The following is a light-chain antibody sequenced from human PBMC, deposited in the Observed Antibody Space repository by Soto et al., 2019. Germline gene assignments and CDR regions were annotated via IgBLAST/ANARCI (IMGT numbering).Light chain of an antibody. Sequence: DIQMTQSPSTLSASVGDRVTITCRASQSINNWLAWYQQKPGKAPKLLIYKASSLESGVPSRFRGSGSGTKFTLTISSLQPDDFATYYCQQYNSYSPVYTFGQGTKLEIK. V-gene: IGKV1-5*03. J-gene: IGKJ2*01. CDR2: KAS. CDR3: QQYNSYSPVYT. CDR1: QSINNW.